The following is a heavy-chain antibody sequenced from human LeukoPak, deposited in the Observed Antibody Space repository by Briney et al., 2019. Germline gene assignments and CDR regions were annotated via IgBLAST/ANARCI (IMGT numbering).Heavy chain of an antibody. V-gene: IGHV4-59*08. CDR3: ATTTYNPSHKGRDIISVAPSKTHFSLKLRFVPAADRAVYYCARHVYGWGIYYNFKGSAP. CDR1: GGSINPYY. CDR2: IYYSGTT. Sequence: PSETLSLTCTVSGGSINPYYWSWIRQPPGKGLECIGYIYYSGTTNYNPSLKSRVTISVDTSKNQFSLKLSSVTAADTAVYYCATTTYNPSHKGRDIISVAPSKTHFSLKLRFVPAADRAVYYCARHVYGWGIYYNFKGSAPWGQGTLVTVSA. J-gene: IGHJ5*02. D-gene: IGHD3-9*01.